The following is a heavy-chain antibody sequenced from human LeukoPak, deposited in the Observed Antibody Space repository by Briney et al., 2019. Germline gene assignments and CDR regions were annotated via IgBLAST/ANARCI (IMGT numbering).Heavy chain of an antibody. CDR3: ARVLWFGESGNAFDI. V-gene: IGHV1-2*02. J-gene: IGHJ3*02. D-gene: IGHD3-10*01. Sequence: ASVKVSCKASGYPFVGYYIHWVRQAPGQRLEWMGWINPKSGGTNYAQKFQGRVTMTRDTSISTAYMELSRLRSVDTAVYYCARVLWFGESGNAFDIWGQGTMVTVSS. CDR1: GYPFVGYY. CDR2: INPKSGGT.